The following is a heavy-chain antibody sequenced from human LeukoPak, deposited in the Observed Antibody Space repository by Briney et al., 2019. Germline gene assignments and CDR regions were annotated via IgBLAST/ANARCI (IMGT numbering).Heavy chain of an antibody. CDR3: ARLGSYYLRSFDI. CDR2: IYYSGST. D-gene: IGHD3-10*01. V-gene: IGHV4-59*01. J-gene: IGHJ3*02. CDR1: GGSISSYY. Sequence: SETLSLTCTVSGGSISSYYWSWIRQPPGKGLEWIGYIYYSGSTNYNPSLKSRVTISVDTSKNQFSLKLSSVTAADTAVYYCARLGSYYLRSFDIWGQGTMVTVSS.